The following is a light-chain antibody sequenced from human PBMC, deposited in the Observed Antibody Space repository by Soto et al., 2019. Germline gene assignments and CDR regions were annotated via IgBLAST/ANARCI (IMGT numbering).Light chain of an antibody. V-gene: IGLV3-21*04. CDR3: QVWDSSSDLHVV. J-gene: IGLJ2*01. CDR1: NSGSKS. CDR2: YDS. Sequence: SYELTQPPSVSVAPGQTARITCGGNNSGSKSVHWYQQKPGQAPVLVIYYDSDRPSGIPERFSGSNSGNTATLTISRVEAGDEADYYCQVWDSSSDLHVVFGGGTKLTVL.